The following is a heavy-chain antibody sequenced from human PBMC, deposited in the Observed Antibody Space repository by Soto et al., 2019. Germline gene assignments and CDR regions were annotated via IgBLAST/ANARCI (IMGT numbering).Heavy chain of an antibody. Sequence: GGSLRLSCEASGFTFSGFDMHWVRQPTGKGLEWVSSIGTAGDTYYAVSVKGRFTISRDNAKNSLSLQMNSLRAGDMAVYFCAKSQEIGTHFFDSWGQGTQVPVSS. V-gene: IGHV3-13*01. CDR1: GFTFSGFD. CDR3: AKSQEIGTHFFDS. J-gene: IGHJ4*01. D-gene: IGHD6-13*01. CDR2: IGTAGDT.